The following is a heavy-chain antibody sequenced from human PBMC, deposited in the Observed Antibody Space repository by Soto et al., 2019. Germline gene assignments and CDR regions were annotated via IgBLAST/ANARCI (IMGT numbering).Heavy chain of an antibody. J-gene: IGHJ6*02. Sequence: GGSLRLSCAASGFTFSSYWMSWVRQAPGKGLEWVANIKQDGSEKYYVDSVKGRFTISRDNAKNSLYLQMNSLRAEDTAVYYCARDPFAATLLWIDVWGQGTTVTVSS. D-gene: IGHD2-2*01. CDR3: ARDPFAATLLWIDV. CDR2: IKQDGSEK. V-gene: IGHV3-7*05. CDR1: GFTFSSYW.